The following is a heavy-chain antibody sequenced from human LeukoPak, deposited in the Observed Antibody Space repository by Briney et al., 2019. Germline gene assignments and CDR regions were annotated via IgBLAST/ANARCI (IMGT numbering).Heavy chain of an antibody. J-gene: IGHJ4*02. CDR2: VNWNGGST. Sequence: GGSLRLSCAASGFTFDDYGMSWVRQAPGKGLEWVSGVNWNGGSTGYADSVKGRFTISRDNAKNSLYLQMNSLRAEDTALYYCAKNWGSGTRFDYWGQGTLVTVSS. V-gene: IGHV3-20*04. D-gene: IGHD7-27*01. CDR1: GFTFDDYG. CDR3: AKNWGSGTRFDY.